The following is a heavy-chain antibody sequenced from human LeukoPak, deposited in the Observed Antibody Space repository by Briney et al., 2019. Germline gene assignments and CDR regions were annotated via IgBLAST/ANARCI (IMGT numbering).Heavy chain of an antibody. CDR3: ARVVVPAAINPNFDWLPFDY. D-gene: IGHD2-2*01. V-gene: IGHV1-18*01. CDR1: GYTFTSYG. CDR2: ISAYNGNT. J-gene: IGHJ4*02. Sequence: ASVKVSCKASGYTFTSYGISWVRQAPGQGLEWMGWISAYNGNTNYAQKLQGRVTMTTDTSTSTAYMELRSLRSDDTAVYYCARVVVPAAINPNFDWLPFDYWGQGTLVTVSS.